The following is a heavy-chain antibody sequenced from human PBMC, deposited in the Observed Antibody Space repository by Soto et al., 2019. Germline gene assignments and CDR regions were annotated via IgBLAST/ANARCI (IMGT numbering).Heavy chain of an antibody. CDR2: SSNSGTFS. CDR1: GFTFSDYY. D-gene: IGHD1-1*01. J-gene: IGHJ4*02. Sequence: QVQLVESGGGLVKPGGSLRLSCEGSGFTFSDYYISWIRQAPGKGLEWISYSSNSGTFSRYADSVKGRFSISRDNTKNLLYLQMNSLRAEDTAGYYCARSGDNYNRLDYWGQGTPVTVSS. V-gene: IGHV3-11*06. CDR3: ARSGDNYNRLDY.